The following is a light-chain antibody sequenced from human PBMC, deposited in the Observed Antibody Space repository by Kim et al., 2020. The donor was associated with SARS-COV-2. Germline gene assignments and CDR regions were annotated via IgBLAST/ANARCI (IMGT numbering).Light chain of an antibody. CDR1: VVAEKY. Sequence: SYELTQPSSVSVSPGQTVRITCSGEVVAEKYARWVQQKPGQAPVLVIYKDSERPSGIPERFSGSSSGTTVTLTISGAQVVDEADYHCYSATDSFWVFGGGTQLTVL. CDR3: YSATDSFWV. CDR2: KDS. J-gene: IGLJ3*02. V-gene: IGLV3-27*01.